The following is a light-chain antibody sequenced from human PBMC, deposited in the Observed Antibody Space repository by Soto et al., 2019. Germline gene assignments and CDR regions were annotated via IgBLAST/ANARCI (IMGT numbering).Light chain of an antibody. CDR3: QQYNNWPLT. CDR2: GAS. CDR1: QSVNSN. V-gene: IGKV3-15*01. J-gene: IGKJ4*01. Sequence: RVMTQSPATLSVSPGDRATLSCRASQSVNSNLAWYQQKPGQAPRLLIYGASTRATGIPARFSGSGSGTEFTLTISSLQAEDFAFYYCQQYNNWPLTFGGGTRWIS.